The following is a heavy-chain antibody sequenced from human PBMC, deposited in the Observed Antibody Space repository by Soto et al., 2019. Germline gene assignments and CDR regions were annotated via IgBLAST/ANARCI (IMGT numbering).Heavy chain of an antibody. CDR2: INAGNGNT. Sequence: VKVSCKASGYTLTSYAMHWVRQAPGQRFEWMGWINAGNGNTKYSQKFQGRVTITRDTSASTAYMELSSLRSEDTAVYYCARGIVVAPYYYYSYMDVWGKGTTVTVSS. J-gene: IGHJ6*03. CDR3: ARGIVVAPYYYYSYMDV. D-gene: IGHD2-2*01. V-gene: IGHV1-3*01. CDR1: GYTLTSYA.